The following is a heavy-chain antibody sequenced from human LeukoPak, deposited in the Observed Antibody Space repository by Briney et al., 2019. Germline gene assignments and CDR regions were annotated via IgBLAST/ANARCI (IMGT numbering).Heavy chain of an antibody. CDR2: ISSSGSTI. D-gene: IGHD3-16*02. CDR1: GFTFSSYA. V-gene: IGHV3-48*03. CDR3: ARGGITFGGVIGYLDY. J-gene: IGHJ4*02. Sequence: GGSLRLSCAAFGFTFSSYAMHWVRQAPGKGLEWVSYISSSGSTIYYADSVKGRFTISRDNAKNSLYLQMNSLRAEDTAVYYCARGGITFGGVIGYLDYWGQGTLVTVSS.